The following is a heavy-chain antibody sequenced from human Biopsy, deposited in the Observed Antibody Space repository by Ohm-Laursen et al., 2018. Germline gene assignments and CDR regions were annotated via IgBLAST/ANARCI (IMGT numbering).Heavy chain of an antibody. CDR2: RFHSGSP. V-gene: IGHV4-59*08. CDR3: VRLNRRGNIIFFDY. D-gene: IGHD3/OR15-3a*01. Sequence: GTLSLTCTVSGGSITADFWTWIRQTPGERLEWIGYRFHSGSPMYNPSLKSRVTISVDTSKTQFSLTLTSGTAADTAVYYCVRLNRRGNIIFFDYWGRGTLVTVSS. J-gene: IGHJ4*02. CDR1: GGSITADF.